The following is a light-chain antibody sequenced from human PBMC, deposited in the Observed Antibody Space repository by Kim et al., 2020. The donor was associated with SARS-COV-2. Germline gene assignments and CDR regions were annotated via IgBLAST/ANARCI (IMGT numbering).Light chain of an antibody. CDR2: DAS. Sequence: LALSPGERATLSCRASQSVSSYLAWYQQKPGQAPRLLIYDASNRATGIPARFSGSGSGTDFTLTISSLEPEDFAVYYCQQRSNWYSFGQGTKLEI. J-gene: IGKJ2*03. CDR3: QQRSNWYS. CDR1: QSVSSY. V-gene: IGKV3-11*01.